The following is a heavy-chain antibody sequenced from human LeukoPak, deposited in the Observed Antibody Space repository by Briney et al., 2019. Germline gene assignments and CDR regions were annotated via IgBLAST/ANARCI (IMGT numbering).Heavy chain of an antibody. CDR3: AKDSRYSGNIKAFDI. CDR1: GFTFSSYA. J-gene: IGHJ3*02. Sequence: GSLRLSCPASGFTFSSYAMSWVRQAPGKGLEWVSGISGSGGSTNYADSVKGRFTISRDNSKNTLYLQMNSLRAEDTAVYYCAKDSRYSGNIKAFDIWGQGTMVTVSS. V-gene: IGHV3-23*01. CDR2: ISGSGGST. D-gene: IGHD1-26*01.